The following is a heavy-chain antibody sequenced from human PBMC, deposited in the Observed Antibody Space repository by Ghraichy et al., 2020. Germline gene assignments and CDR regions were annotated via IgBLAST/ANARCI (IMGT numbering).Heavy chain of an antibody. CDR2: MNPNSGNT. CDR3: ARRDIVATYPTFIEYYYYYGRDV. V-gene: IGHV1-8*03. D-gene: IGHD5-12*01. CDR1: GYTFTSYD. J-gene: IGHJ6*02. Sequence: ASVKVSCKASGYTFTSYDINWVRQATGQGLEWMGWMNPNSGNTGYAQKFQGRVTITRNTSISTAYMELSSLRSEDTAVYYCARRDIVATYPTFIEYYYYYGRDVWVQGTTVNVSS.